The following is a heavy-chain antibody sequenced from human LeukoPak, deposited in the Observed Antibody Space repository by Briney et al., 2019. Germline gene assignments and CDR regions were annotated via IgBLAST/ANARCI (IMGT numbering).Heavy chain of an antibody. Sequence: SETLSLTCAVYGGSFSGYYWSWIRKPPGKGLEWIGEINHSGSTNYNPSLKSRVTISVDTSKNQLSLKLSSVTAADTAVYYCARARSLEWLSPNWFDPWGQGTLVTVSS. V-gene: IGHV4-34*01. CDR2: INHSGST. D-gene: IGHD3-3*01. CDR3: ARARSLEWLSPNWFDP. CDR1: GGSFSGYY. J-gene: IGHJ5*02.